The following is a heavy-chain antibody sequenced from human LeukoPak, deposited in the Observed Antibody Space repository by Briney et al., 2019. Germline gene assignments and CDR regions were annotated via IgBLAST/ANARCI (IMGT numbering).Heavy chain of an antibody. CDR3: ARVRYFDWLFKD. J-gene: IGHJ4*02. V-gene: IGHV3-53*01. CDR1: GFTVSSNY. CDR2: IYSSGST. D-gene: IGHD3-9*01. Sequence: PGGSLRLSCTASGFTVSSNYMSWFRKAPGKGLEWVSVIYSSGSTYYTDSVKGRFTISRDNSKNTLYLQMNSLRAEDTAVYFCARVRYFDWLFKDWGQGTLVTVSS.